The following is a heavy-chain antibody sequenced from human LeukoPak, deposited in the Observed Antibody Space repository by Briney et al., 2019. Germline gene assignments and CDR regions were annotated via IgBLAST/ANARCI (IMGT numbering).Heavy chain of an antibody. CDR3: AKDLGYCSSTSCYPVAFDI. J-gene: IGHJ3*02. V-gene: IGHV3-23*01. CDR1: GFTFSSYA. D-gene: IGHD2-2*01. Sequence: PGGSLRLSCAASGFTFSSYAMSWVRQAPGKGLEWVSAISGSGGSTYYADSVKGRFTISRDNSKNTLYLQMNSLRAEDTAVYYCAKDLGYCSSTSCYPVAFDIWGQGTMVTVSS. CDR2: ISGSGGST.